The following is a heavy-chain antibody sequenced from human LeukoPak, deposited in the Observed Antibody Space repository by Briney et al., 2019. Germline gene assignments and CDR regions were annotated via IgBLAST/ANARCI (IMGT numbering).Heavy chain of an antibody. CDR3: GSTIFGVVIDLDSGYY. J-gene: IGHJ4*02. CDR2: ISYDGSKQ. D-gene: IGHD3-3*01. Sequence: GGSLRLSCTASGVTLSNYAMHWVRQAPGKGLEWVAVISYDGSKQDYVDPVKGRFTISRDNSKNTLYLQMNSLRAEDTAVYYCGSTIFGVVIDLDSGYYWGQGTLVTVSS. V-gene: IGHV3-30*04. CDR1: GVTLSNYA.